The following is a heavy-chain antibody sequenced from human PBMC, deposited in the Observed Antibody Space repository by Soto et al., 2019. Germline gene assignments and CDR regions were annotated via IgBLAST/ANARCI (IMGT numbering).Heavy chain of an antibody. D-gene: IGHD3-3*01. CDR2: LSGNSGTT. CDR1: GFTFSTYA. V-gene: IGHV3-23*01. CDR3: AKGSKFTIFSPNDY. Sequence: EVQLLESGGGLVQPGGSLRLSCAASGFTFSTYAMTWVRQAPGKGLEWVSALSGNSGTTYSADSVKGRFTISRDNSRNTLYRQMSSLRAEDTALYFCAKGSKFTIFSPNDYWGQGTLVTVSS. J-gene: IGHJ4*02.